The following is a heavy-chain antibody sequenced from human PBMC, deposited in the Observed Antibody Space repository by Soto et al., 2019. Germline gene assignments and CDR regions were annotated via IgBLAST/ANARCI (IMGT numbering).Heavy chain of an antibody. CDR2: INSDGSST. J-gene: IGHJ4*02. D-gene: IGHD4-17*01. Sequence: HWVRQAPGKGLVWVSRINSDGSSTSYADSVKGRFTISRDNAKNTLYLQMNSLRAEDTAVYYCARDSTVTSYDYWGQGTLVTVSS. V-gene: IGHV3-74*01. CDR3: ARDSTVTSYDY.